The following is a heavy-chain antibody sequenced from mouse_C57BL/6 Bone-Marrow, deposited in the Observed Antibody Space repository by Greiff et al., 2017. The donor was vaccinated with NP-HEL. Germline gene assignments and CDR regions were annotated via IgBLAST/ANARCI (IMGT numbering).Heavy chain of an antibody. CDR3: ARGGTTVGGYFDV. CDR1: GYTFTSYW. D-gene: IGHD1-1*01. V-gene: IGHV1-7*01. CDR2: INPSSGYT. Sequence: VQVVESGAELAKPGASVKLSCKASGYTFTSYWMHWVKQRPGQGLEWIGYINPSSGYTKYNQKFKDKATLTADKSSSTAYMQLSSLTYEDSAVYYCARGGTTVGGYFDVWGTGTTVTVSS. J-gene: IGHJ1*03.